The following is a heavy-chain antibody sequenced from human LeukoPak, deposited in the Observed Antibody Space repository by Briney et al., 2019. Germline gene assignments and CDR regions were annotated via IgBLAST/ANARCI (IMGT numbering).Heavy chain of an antibody. V-gene: IGHV3-13*01. CDR3: AREEYFGGNYRPYGMDV. J-gene: IGHJ6*02. CDR2: IGTAGDT. CDR1: GFTFSSYD. Sequence: QPGGSLILSCAASGFTFSSYDMHWVRQATGKGLEWVSAIGTAGDTYYPGSVKGRFTISRENAKNSLYLQMNSLRAGDTAVYYCAREEYFGGNYRPYGMDVWGQGTTVTVSS. D-gene: IGHD4-23*01.